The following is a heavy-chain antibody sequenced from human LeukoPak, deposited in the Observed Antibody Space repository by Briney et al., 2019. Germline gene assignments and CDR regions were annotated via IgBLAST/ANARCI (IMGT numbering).Heavy chain of an antibody. D-gene: IGHD3-16*01. V-gene: IGHV1-2*02. CDR2: INPNSGDT. CDR1: GYTFTDPY. CDR3: ARARLWAFDI. J-gene: IGHJ3*02. Sequence: GASVKVSCKASGYTFTDPYIHWVRQAPGQGLEWMGWINPNSGDTNYAQKFQGRDTMTRDTSINTAYMELSSLKSDDTAVYFCARARLWAFDIWGQGTMVTVSS.